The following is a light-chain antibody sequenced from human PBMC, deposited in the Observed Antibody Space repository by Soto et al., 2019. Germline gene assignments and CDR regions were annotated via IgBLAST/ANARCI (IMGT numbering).Light chain of an antibody. CDR1: QSVSSN. Sequence: EIVMTQSPATLSVSPGDRPTLSCRASQSVSSNLAWYQQKPGQAPRLLIYGASIRATGIPARFSGSGSGTEFTLTISSLQSDDVAVYYCQQYNNWPRTFGQGTKLEIK. CDR3: QQYNNWPRT. J-gene: IGKJ2*01. V-gene: IGKV3-15*01. CDR2: GAS.